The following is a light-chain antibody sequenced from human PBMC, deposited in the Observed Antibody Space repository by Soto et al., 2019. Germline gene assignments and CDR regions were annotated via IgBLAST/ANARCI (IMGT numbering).Light chain of an antibody. Sequence: QSVLTQPASVSGSPGQWITISCTGTSSDVGSYNLVSWYQQHPGKAPKLMIYEGSKRPSGVSNRFSGSKSGNTASLTISGLQAEDEADYYCCSYAGSYVFGTGTKLTVL. CDR3: CSYAGSYV. J-gene: IGLJ1*01. V-gene: IGLV2-23*01. CDR1: SSDVGSYNL. CDR2: EGS.